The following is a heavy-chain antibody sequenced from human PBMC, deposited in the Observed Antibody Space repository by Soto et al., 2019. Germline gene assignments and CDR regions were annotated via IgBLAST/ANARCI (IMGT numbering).Heavy chain of an antibody. V-gene: IGHV1-69*01. CDR2: IIPILTTP. CDR1: CYTFSSYG. CDR3: ATSVGIAPTGEDGMDV. D-gene: IGHD2-8*02. J-gene: IGHJ6*04. Sequence: SVKVSCKTSCYTFSSYGITWVRQAPGQGPEWIGGIIPILTTPNYAQKFHGGVTIVADESTTTVYMELSSLKSEDTAVYYCATSVGIAPTGEDGMDVWGKGTSVTVS.